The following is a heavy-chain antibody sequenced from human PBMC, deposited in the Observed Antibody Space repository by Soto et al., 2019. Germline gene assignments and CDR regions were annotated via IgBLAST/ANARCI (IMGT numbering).Heavy chain of an antibody. CDR2: IYYSGST. V-gene: IGHV4-61*01. D-gene: IGHD6-19*01. J-gene: IGHJ5*02. CDR3: ARVHQSSGWYNWFDP. Sequence: SETLSLTCTVSGGSVSSGSCYWSWIRQPPGKGLEWIGYIYYSGSTNYNPSLKSRVTISVDTSKNQFSLKLSSVTAADTAVYYCARVHQSSGWYNWFDPWGQGTLVTVSS. CDR1: GGSVSSGSCY.